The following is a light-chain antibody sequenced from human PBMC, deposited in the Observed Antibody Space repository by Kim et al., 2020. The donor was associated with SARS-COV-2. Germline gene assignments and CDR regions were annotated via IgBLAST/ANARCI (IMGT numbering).Light chain of an antibody. V-gene: IGKV3-20*01. CDR2: DAS. Sequence: EIVLTQSPGTLSLSPGERATLSCWASQSVSSNYLAWYQQKPGQAPRLLIYDASSRATGIPDRFSGGGSGTDFTLTISRLEPEDFAVYYCQQYGSSPCTFGQETKLEI. J-gene: IGKJ2*02. CDR1: QSVSSNY. CDR3: QQYGSSPCT.